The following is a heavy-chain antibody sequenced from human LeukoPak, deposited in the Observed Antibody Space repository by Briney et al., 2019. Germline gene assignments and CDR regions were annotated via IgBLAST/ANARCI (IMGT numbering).Heavy chain of an antibody. D-gene: IGHD3-22*01. J-gene: IGHJ4*02. CDR3: ARGSGYDSSDFDY. CDR2: INPNSGGT. Sequence: ASVKVSCKASGYTFTKFYMHWVRQAPGQGLEWMGWINPNSGGTNYAQKFQGWVTMTRDASISTAYMELSRLRSDDTAVYYCARGSGYDSSDFDYWGQGTLVTVSS. V-gene: IGHV1-2*04. CDR1: GYTFTKFY.